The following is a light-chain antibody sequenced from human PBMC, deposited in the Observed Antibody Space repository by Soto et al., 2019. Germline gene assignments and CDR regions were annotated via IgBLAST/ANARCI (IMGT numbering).Light chain of an antibody. CDR1: NSNIGAGYD. CDR2: ANI. CDR3: QAYDSSLNVVI. J-gene: IGLJ2*01. V-gene: IGLV1-40*01. Sequence: QLVLTQPPSVSGAPGQRVTISCTGSNSNIGAGYDVHWYQQLPGTVPKLLIYANINRPSGVPKRFSGSKSGTSVSLAITGLQAEDEADYYCQAYDSSLNVVIFGGGTKVTVL.